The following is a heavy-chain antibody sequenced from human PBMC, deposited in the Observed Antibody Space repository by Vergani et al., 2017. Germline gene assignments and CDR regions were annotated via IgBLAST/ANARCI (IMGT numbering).Heavy chain of an antibody. CDR3: ARDRSSGWSALFDY. CDR2: INPSGGST. Sequence: VQLVQSGAEVKKPGESLKISCKGSGYSFTSYWIGWVRQAPGQGLEWMGIINPSGGSTSYAQKFQGRVTMTRDTSTSTVYMELSSLRSEDTAVYYCARDRSSGWSALFDYWGQGTLVTVSS. J-gene: IGHJ4*02. CDR1: GYSFTSYW. V-gene: IGHV1-46*01. D-gene: IGHD6-19*01.